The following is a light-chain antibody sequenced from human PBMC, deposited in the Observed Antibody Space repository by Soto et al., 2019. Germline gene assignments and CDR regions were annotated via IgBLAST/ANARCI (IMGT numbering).Light chain of an antibody. V-gene: IGLV4-69*01. CDR2: LNSDGSH. CDR1: SGHSSYA. CDR3: QTWGTGMV. Sequence: QPVLTQSPSASASLGASVKLTCTLSSGHSSYAIAWHQQQPEKGPRYLMKLNSDGSHSKGDGIPDRFSGSSSGAERYLTISGLQYEDEADYYCQTWGTGMVFGGGTKLTVL. J-gene: IGLJ2*01.